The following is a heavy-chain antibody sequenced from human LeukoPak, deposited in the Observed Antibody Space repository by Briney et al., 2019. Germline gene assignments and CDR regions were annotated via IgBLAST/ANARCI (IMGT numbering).Heavy chain of an antibody. D-gene: IGHD4-17*01. Sequence: GRSLRLSCAASGFTFNTYGMHWVRQAPGKGPEWVASISDDGSDEYYADSVKGRFTISRDNSKNTVYLQMNSLRAEDSAVYSCARDSYGCFDPWGQGTLVTVSS. CDR2: ISDDGSDE. CDR1: GFTFNTYG. CDR3: ARDSYGCFDP. V-gene: IGHV3-30-3*01. J-gene: IGHJ5*02.